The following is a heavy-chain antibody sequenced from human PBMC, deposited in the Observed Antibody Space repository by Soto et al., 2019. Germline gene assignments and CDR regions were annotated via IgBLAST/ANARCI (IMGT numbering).Heavy chain of an antibody. V-gene: IGHV4-34*01. Sequence: PSETLSLTCAVYGGSFSGYYWSWTRQPPGKGLEWIGEINHSGSTNYNPSLKSRVTISVDTSKNQFSLKLSSVTAADTAVYYCARASRGYYYYYMDVWGKGTTVTVSS. D-gene: IGHD3-10*01. CDR2: INHSGST. CDR1: GGSFSGYY. CDR3: ARASRGYYYYYMDV. J-gene: IGHJ6*03.